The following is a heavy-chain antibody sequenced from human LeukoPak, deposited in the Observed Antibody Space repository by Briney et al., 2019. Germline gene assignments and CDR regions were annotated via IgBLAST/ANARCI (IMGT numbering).Heavy chain of an antibody. CDR2: INPSGGST. CDR3: ARGTGITSYYFDY. J-gene: IGHJ4*02. Sequence: ASVKVSCKASGGTFSSYAISWVRQAPGQGLEWMGIINPSGGSTSYAQKFQGTVTMTRDTSTSTVYMELSSLRSEDTAVYYCARGTGITSYYFDYWGQGTLVTVSS. D-gene: IGHD3-10*01. CDR1: GGTFSSYA. V-gene: IGHV1-46*01.